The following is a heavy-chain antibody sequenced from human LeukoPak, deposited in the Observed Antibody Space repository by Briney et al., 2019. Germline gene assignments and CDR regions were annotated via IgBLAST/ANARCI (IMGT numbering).Heavy chain of an antibody. CDR3: AKQGTGYSSVGYDY. CDR2: ISGSGGST. CDR1: GFTFSSYA. Sequence: GGSLRLSCAASGFTFSSYAMSWVRQAPGKGLEWVSAISGSGGSTYYADSVKGRFTISRDNSKNTLYLQMNSLRAEDTAVYYCAKQGTGYSSVGYDYWGQGTLVTVSS. V-gene: IGHV3-23*01. D-gene: IGHD6-25*01. J-gene: IGHJ4*02.